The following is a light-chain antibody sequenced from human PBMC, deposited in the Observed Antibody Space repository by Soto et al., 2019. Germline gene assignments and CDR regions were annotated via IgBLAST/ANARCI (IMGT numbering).Light chain of an antibody. V-gene: IGKV3-15*01. Sequence: EIVMTQSPATLSVSPGERATLPCRASQSISSNLAWYQQKPGQAPRLLIYDAATRATGLPARFSGSGSGTEFTLTISSLQSEDFAIYYCQQYNNWPRTFGQGTKVDIK. J-gene: IGKJ1*01. CDR2: DAA. CDR3: QQYNNWPRT. CDR1: QSISSN.